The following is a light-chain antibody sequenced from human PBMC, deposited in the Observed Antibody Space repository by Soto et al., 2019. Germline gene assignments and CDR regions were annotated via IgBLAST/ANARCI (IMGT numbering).Light chain of an antibody. CDR2: WAS. J-gene: IGKJ2*02. CDR1: RNLLYSSNNKNH. Sequence: DIVMTQSPDSLAVSLGERATINCKSSRNLLYSSNNKNHFAWYQQKPGQPPKLLIYWASTRESGVPDRFSGSGSGTDFTLTISSLQAEDVAVYYCQQYYTTPRTFGQGTKLEI. CDR3: QQYYTTPRT. V-gene: IGKV4-1*01.